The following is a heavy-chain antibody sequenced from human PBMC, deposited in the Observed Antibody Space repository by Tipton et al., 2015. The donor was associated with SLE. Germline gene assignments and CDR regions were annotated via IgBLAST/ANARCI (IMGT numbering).Heavy chain of an antibody. D-gene: IGHD2-2*01. V-gene: IGHV4-34*01. CDR3: ARAAPRTSCYE. J-gene: IGHJ4*02. CDR2: INHSGST. Sequence: TLSLTCAVYGGSFSGYYWSWIRQPPGKGLEWIGEINHSGSTNYNPSLKSRVTISIDTSKNQFSLKLSSVTAADTAVYYCARAAPRTSCYEWGQGTLVTVSS. CDR1: GGSFSGYY.